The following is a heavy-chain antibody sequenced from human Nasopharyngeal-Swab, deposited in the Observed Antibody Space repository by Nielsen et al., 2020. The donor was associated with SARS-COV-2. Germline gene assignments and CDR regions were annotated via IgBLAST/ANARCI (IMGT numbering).Heavy chain of an antibody. J-gene: IGHJ6*02. CDR3: ATSSGYIVVVPAAIRRYYGMDV. V-gene: IGHV1-69*04. D-gene: IGHD2-2*01. CDR2: IIPILGIA. CDR1: GGTFSSYA. Sequence: SVKVSCKASGGTFSSYAISWVRQAPGQGLEWMGRIIPILGIANYAQKFQGRVTITADKSTSSAYMELSSLRSEDTAVYYCATSSGYIVVVPAAIRRYYGMDVWGQGTTVTVSS.